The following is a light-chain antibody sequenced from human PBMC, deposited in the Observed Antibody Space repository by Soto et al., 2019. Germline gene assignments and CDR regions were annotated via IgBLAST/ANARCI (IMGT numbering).Light chain of an antibody. V-gene: IGLV2-14*02. Sequence: QSVLTQPASVSGSPGQSITISCTGSSSDVGRYNIVSWYQQHPGKAPKLMIYEGSQRPSGVSDRFSGSKSGNTASLTISGLQAEDEANYYCSSYRSTSVYVFGTGTKVTVL. CDR1: SSDVGRYNI. CDR2: EGS. CDR3: SSYRSTSVYV. J-gene: IGLJ1*01.